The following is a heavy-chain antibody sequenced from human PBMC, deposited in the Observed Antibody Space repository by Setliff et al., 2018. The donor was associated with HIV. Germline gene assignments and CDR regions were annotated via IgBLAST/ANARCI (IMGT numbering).Heavy chain of an antibody. D-gene: IGHD2-15*01. CDR2: IYYGST. Sequence: SETLSLTCTVSGDSISSYYWNWIRQPPGKALEWIGYIYYGSTHYNPSFEGRVTISVDTSKNQFSLKLRSVTAAGTAMYYCARRRCSAASCPDNSWNWLDPWGQGALVTVSS. V-gene: IGHV4-59*08. J-gene: IGHJ5*02. CDR1: GDSISSYY. CDR3: ARRRCSAASCPDNSWNWLDP.